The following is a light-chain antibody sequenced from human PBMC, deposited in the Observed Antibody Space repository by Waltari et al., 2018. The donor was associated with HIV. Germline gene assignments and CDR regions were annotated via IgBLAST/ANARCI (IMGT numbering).Light chain of an antibody. V-gene: IGKV1-33*01. J-gene: IGKJ2*01. CDR1: QDIKKN. CDR2: DAS. Sequence: DIQMTQAPSSLSASVGDGVTISCQASQDIKKNLNWFQQKPGSATKLLIYDASNLETGVPSRFSGSGSGTHYTVTINSLQPEDVATYFCQQYDSLPYTLGQGTKLEIK. CDR3: QQYDSLPYT.